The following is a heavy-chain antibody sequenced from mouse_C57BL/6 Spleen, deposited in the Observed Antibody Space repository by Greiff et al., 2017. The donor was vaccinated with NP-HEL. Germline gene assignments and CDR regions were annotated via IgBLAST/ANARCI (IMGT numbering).Heavy chain of an antibody. J-gene: IGHJ2*01. CDR1: GYAFSSYW. CDR2: IYPGDGDT. Sequence: QVQLQQSGAELVKPGASVKISCKASGYAFSSYWMNWVKQRPGKGLEWIGQIYPGDGDTNYNGKFKGKATLTADKSSSTAYMQLSSLTSEDSAVYFCARESSGEGFDYWGQGTTLTVSS. D-gene: IGHD3-2*02. V-gene: IGHV1-80*01. CDR3: ARESSGEGFDY.